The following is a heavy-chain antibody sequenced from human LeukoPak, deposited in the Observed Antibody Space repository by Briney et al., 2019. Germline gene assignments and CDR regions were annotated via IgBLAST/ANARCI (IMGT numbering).Heavy chain of an antibody. CDR2: ISVSGNKT. J-gene: IGHJ4*02. Sequence: GGSLRLSCAASGFTFSHFAMSWVRQAPGKGLHWVSSISVSGNKTYDADSVKGRCTISRDNSKNTLYLQMTGLRAHDTAVYYCAKLKRVGIAPFDDWGQGTRVTVSS. V-gene: IGHV3-23*01. CDR1: GFTFSHFA. CDR3: AKLKRVGIAPFDD. D-gene: IGHD3-10*01.